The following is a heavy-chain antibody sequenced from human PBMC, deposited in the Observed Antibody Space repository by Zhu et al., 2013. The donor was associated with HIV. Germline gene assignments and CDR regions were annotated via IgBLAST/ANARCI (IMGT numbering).Heavy chain of an antibody. V-gene: IGHV1-8*01. CDR2: MNPNNGDT. J-gene: IGHJ4*02. CDR1: GYTFTRYD. CDR3: ASGSGSYYFDY. Sequence: QVQLVQSGAEVKKPGASMKVSCKASGYTFTRYDINWVRQAPGQGLEWMGWMNPNNGDTGYAQKFQGRVTLTRNISQSTAYMEVSSLTSEDTAVYYCASGSGSYYFDYWGQGTLVTVSS. D-gene: IGHD3-10*01.